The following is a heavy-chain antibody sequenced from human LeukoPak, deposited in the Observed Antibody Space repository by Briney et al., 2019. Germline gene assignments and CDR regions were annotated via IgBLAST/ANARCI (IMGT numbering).Heavy chain of an antibody. J-gene: IGHJ4*02. CDR2: ISGDGGST. D-gene: IGHD2-2*01. V-gene: IGHV3-64D*06. CDR1: GFTFSSYA. Sequence: GGSLRLSCSASGFTFSSYAMHWVRQAPGKGLEYVSVISGDGGSTYYADSVKGRFTISRDNSKNTLYLQMSSLRAEDTAVHYCVKDRYCSSTSCYSILDYWGQGTLVTVSS. CDR3: VKDRYCSSTSCYSILDY.